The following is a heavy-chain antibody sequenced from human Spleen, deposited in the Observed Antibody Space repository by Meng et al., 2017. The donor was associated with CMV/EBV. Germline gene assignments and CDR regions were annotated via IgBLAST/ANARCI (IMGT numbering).Heavy chain of an antibody. D-gene: IGHD6-6*01. V-gene: IGHV3-20*04. CDR2: INWNGRDT. Sequence: GESLKISCAASGFSFSNAWMSWVRHVPGKGLEWVSGINWNGRDTGYVDSVKGRFIISRDNSKNTLYLQMNSLRAEDTAVYYCARVSSSRGGYFDYWGQGTLVTVSS. CDR1: GFSFSNAW. J-gene: IGHJ4*02. CDR3: ARVSSSRGGYFDY.